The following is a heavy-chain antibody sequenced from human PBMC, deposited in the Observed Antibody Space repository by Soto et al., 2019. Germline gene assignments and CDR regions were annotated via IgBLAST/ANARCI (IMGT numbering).Heavy chain of an antibody. J-gene: IGHJ4*02. Sequence: EVQLVESGGGLVQPGGSLRLSCAASGFNFGSGWMHWVRQAPGKGLVWVSRIDSDGSRPTYADSVKGRFTISRDNAKNTLYLQMSSLTAEDTALYYCSRDPLNYYDSDWGQGTPVTVSS. D-gene: IGHD3-22*01. CDR1: GFNFGSGW. V-gene: IGHV3-74*01. CDR3: SRDPLNYYDSD. CDR2: IDSDGSRP.